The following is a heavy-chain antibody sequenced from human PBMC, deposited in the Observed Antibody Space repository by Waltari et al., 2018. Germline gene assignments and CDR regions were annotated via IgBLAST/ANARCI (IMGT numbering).Heavy chain of an antibody. J-gene: IGHJ6*02. D-gene: IGHD2-2*03. CDR1: WFTFSDHY. CDR2: ISNGGNT. V-gene: IGHV3-53*01. Sequence: EVQLLESGGGLMQPGGSLRLSCVASWFTFSDHYISWVRQAPGKGLEWVSSISNGGNTYYADSLKGRFTISRDNSKSTLYLQMNSLRAEDTAIYYCVDLYGLDVWGQGTTVTVFS. CDR3: VDLYGLDV.